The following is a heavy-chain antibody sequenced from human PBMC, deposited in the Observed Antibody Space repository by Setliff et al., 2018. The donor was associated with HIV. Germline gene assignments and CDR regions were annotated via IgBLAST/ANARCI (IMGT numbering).Heavy chain of an antibody. D-gene: IGHD5-18*01. Sequence: SETLSLTCAVYGGSFSGYYWSWIRQPPGKGLEWIGEINHSGNTNYNPSLKSRVTISVDTSKNQFSLRLSSVTAADTAVYYCARAVNQNKAMVYIARWGWYFDLWGRGTLVTV. CDR3: ARAVNQNKAMVYIARWGWYFDL. CDR1: GGSFSGYY. J-gene: IGHJ2*01. CDR2: INHSGNT. V-gene: IGHV4-34*01.